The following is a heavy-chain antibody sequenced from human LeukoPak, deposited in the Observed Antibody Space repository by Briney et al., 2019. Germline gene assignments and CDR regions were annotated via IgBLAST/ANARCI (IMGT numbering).Heavy chain of an antibody. CDR1: GGSFSGYY. CDR3: ARAPDRYYYGSGSYYKGPYYFDY. V-gene: IGHV4-34*01. CDR2: INHSGST. J-gene: IGHJ4*02. D-gene: IGHD3-10*01. Sequence: PSETLSLTCAVYGGSFSGYYWSWIRQPPGKGLEWIGEINHSGSTNYNPSLKSRVTISVDTSKNQFSLKLSSVTAADTAVYYCARAPDRYYYGSGSYYKGPYYFDYWGQGTLVTVSS.